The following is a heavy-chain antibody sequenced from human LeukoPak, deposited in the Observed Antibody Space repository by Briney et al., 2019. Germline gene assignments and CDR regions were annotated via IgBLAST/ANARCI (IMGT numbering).Heavy chain of an antibody. CDR1: GFTFDDYA. V-gene: IGHV3-9*01. CDR2: ISWNSGSI. J-gene: IGHJ2*01. CDR3: AKAPQGYYYDSSGLDWHFDL. Sequence: GGSLRLSCAASGFTFDDYAMHWVRQAPGKGLEWVSGISWNSGSIGYADSVKGRFTISRDNAKNSLYLQMNSLRAEDTALYYYAKAPQGYYYDSSGLDWHFDLWGRGTLVTVSS. D-gene: IGHD3-22*01.